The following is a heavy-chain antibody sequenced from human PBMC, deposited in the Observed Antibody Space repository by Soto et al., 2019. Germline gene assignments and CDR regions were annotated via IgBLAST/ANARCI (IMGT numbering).Heavy chain of an antibody. V-gene: IGHV4-59*01. CDR2: IYYSGST. CDR3: ARVPAADYGMDV. Sequence: QVQLQESGPGLVKPSETLSLTCTVSGGSISSYYWSWIRQPPGKGLEWIGYIYYSGSTNYNPSLKSRVTISVATSKNQFSLKLSSVTAADTAVYYCARVPAADYGMDVWGQGTTVTVSS. CDR1: GGSISSYY. J-gene: IGHJ6*02. D-gene: IGHD2-2*01.